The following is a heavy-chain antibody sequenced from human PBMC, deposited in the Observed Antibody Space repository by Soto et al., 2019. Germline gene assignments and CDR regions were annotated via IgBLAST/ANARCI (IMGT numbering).Heavy chain of an antibody. CDR1: GFTFSSYG. D-gene: IGHD3-10*01. CDR3: AKDGYGSGSYYPPSYYYYMDV. V-gene: IGHV3-30*18. J-gene: IGHJ6*03. CDR2: ISYDGSNK. Sequence: GGSLRLSCAASGFTFSSYGMHWVRQAPGKGLEWVAVISYDGSNKYYADSVKGRFTISRDNSKNTLYLQMNSLRAEDTAVYYCAKDGYGSGSYYPPSYYYYMDVWGKGTTVTVSS.